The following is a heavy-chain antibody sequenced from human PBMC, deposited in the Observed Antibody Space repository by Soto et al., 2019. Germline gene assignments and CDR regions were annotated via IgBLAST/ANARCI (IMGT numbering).Heavy chain of an antibody. D-gene: IGHD6-13*01. V-gene: IGHV3-11*01. CDR3: ARGGGGDSSTARHYYYYGMDV. CDR1: GFTFSDYY. CDR2: ISSSGSTI. Sequence: QVQLVESGGGLVKPGGSLRLSCAASGFTFSDYYMSWIRQAPGKGLEWVSYISSSGSTIYYADSVKGRFTISRDNAKNSLHLQMNGLSAADTAVYYCARGGGGDSSTARHYYYYGMDVWGQGTTVTVSS. J-gene: IGHJ6*02.